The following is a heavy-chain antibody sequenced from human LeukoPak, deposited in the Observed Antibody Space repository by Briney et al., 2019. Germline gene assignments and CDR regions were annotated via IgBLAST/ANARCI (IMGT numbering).Heavy chain of an antibody. CDR3: AREFVPGRHSSSWSGFDP. V-gene: IGHV3-21*01. CDR2: ISSSSSYI. J-gene: IGHJ5*02. CDR1: GFTFSSYS. D-gene: IGHD6-13*01. Sequence: PGGSLRLSCAASGFTFSSYSMNWVRQAPGKGLEWVSSISSSSSYIYYADSVKGRFTISRDNAKNSLYLQMNSLRAEDTAVYYCAREFVPGRHSSSWSGFDPWGQGTLVTVSS.